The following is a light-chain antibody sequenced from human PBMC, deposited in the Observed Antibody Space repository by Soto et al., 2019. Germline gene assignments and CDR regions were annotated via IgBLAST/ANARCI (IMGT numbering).Light chain of an antibody. V-gene: IGLV2-8*01. CDR1: SSDVGGYNF. Sequence: QSALTQPPSASGSPGQSVTISCTGTSSDVGGYNFVSWYQHHPGKAPKLIIYEVSKRPSGVPNRFSGSKSGNTASLTVSGLQAEDEADYYCNAYAGSKIYVFGSGTKLTVL. CDR3: NAYAGSKIYV. CDR2: EVS. J-gene: IGLJ1*01.